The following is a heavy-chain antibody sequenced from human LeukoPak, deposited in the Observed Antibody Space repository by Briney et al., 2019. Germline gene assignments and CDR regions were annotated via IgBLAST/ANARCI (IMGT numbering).Heavy chain of an antibody. Sequence: PGGSLRLSCAASGFTFSSYCMNWVRQAPGKGLEWVSYISSGSYTKHYADSVKGRFTISRDNSKNTLYLQMNSLRAEDTAVYYCAKQMVRGVIPSTKWGQGTLVTVSS. D-gene: IGHD3-10*01. CDR2: ISSGSYTK. CDR1: GFTFSSYC. CDR3: AKQMVRGVIPSTK. J-gene: IGHJ4*02. V-gene: IGHV3-48*01.